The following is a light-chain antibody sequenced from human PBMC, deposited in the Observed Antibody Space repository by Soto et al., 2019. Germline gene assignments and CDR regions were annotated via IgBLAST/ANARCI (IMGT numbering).Light chain of an antibody. CDR2: LVS. Sequence: DLVMTQSPLSLPVTPGEPASISCRSSQSLLHGSGYTYLDWYLQKPGQSPQLLIYLVSNRASGVPDRFSGSGSGTDFTLKISRVEAEDVGVYYCMQALQTPWTFGQGTEVEIK. J-gene: IGKJ1*01. CDR1: QSLLHGSGYTY. CDR3: MQALQTPWT. V-gene: IGKV2-28*01.